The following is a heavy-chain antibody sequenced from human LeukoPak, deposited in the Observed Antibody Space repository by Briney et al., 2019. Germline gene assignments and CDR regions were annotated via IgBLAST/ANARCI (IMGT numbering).Heavy chain of an antibody. J-gene: IGHJ5*02. V-gene: IGHV1-69*13. D-gene: IGHD6-13*01. CDR2: IIPIFGTA. Sequence: ASVTVSFKASGYTFSSFGISWVRQAPGQGLEWMGGIIPIFGTANYAQKFQGRVTITADESTSTAYMELSSLRSEDTAGYYCARDSSSWYDGNWFDPWGQGTLVTVSS. CDR1: GYTFSSFG. CDR3: ARDSSSWYDGNWFDP.